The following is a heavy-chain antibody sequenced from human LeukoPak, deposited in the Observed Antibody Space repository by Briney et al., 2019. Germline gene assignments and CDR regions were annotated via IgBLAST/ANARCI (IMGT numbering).Heavy chain of an antibody. D-gene: IGHD3-10*01. Sequence: GESLKISCKSSGYSFTNYWIGWVRQMPGKGLEWMGVIYPGDSDTRYSPSFQGQVTISADKSIRTAYLQWSSLKASDTAMYYCARRLVGWDGSGSYDYWGQGTLVTVSS. J-gene: IGHJ4*02. CDR1: GYSFTNYW. V-gene: IGHV5-51*01. CDR3: ARRLVGWDGSGSYDY. CDR2: IYPGDSDT.